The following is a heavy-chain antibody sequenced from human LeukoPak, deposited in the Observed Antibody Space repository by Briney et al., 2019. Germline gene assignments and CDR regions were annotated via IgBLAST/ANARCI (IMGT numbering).Heavy chain of an antibody. CDR3: ARDASGFHYFDY. D-gene: IGHD3-10*01. V-gene: IGHV3-53*01. Sequence: GGSLRLSCVASGVTFSTYAMNWVRQAPGKGLEWVSVIYSAGNTYYTDSVKGRFTISRDNSKNTLYLQMNSLRAEDTAVYYCARDASGFHYFDYWGQGTLVTVSS. CDR1: GVTFSTYA. J-gene: IGHJ4*02. CDR2: IYSAGNT.